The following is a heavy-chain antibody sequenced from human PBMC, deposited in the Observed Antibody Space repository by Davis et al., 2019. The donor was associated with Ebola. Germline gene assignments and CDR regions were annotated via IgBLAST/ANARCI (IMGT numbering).Heavy chain of an antibody. CDR2: ISYDGSNK. D-gene: IGHD4-17*01. CDR3: AKDLASYGVDALYYYYYGMDV. V-gene: IGHV3-30*18. Sequence: PGGSLRLSCAASGFTFSSYGMHWVRQAPGKGLEWVAVISYDGSNKYYADSVKGRFTISRDNSKNTLYLQMNSLRAEDTAVYYCAKDLASYGVDALYYYYYGMDVWGQGTTVTVSS. CDR1: GFTFSSYG. J-gene: IGHJ6*02.